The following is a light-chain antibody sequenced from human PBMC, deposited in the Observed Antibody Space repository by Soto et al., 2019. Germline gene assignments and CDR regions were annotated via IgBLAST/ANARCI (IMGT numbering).Light chain of an antibody. J-gene: IGKJ1*01. Sequence: EIVLTQYPVTLCLSRGDISALSCRASQSVSNNYLAWYQQKPGQAPRLLIYGASNRATGIPDRFSGSGSGTDFTLTISRLEPEDFAVYYCQQYGSSGTFGQGTKVDIK. CDR2: GAS. CDR1: QSVSNNY. CDR3: QQYGSSGT. V-gene: IGKV3-20*01.